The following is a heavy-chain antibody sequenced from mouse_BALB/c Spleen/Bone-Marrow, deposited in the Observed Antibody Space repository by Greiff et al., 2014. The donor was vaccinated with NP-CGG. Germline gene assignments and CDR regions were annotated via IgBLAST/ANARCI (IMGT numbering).Heavy chain of an antibody. Sequence: EVKLLESGPGLVKPSQSLSLTCSVTGFSITSGYYWNWIRQFPGNKLEWMDYITYDGSNNYNPSLKNRLSITRDTSKNQFFLKLNSVTPEDTATYYCARGTGTYFDVWGAGTSVTVSS. CDR3: ARGTGTYFDV. CDR2: ITYDGSN. V-gene: IGHV3-6*02. J-gene: IGHJ1*01. D-gene: IGHD4-1*01. CDR1: GFSITSGYY.